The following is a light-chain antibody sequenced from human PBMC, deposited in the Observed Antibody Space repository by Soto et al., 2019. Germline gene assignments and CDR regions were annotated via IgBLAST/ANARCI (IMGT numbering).Light chain of an antibody. V-gene: IGKV3-15*01. CDR2: GAS. CDR1: QSVSSS. Sequence: EIVMTQSPGTLSVSPGERATLSCRASQSVSSSLAWYQQKPGQAPRLLIYGASTRATGIPARFSGSGSGTEFTLTIGSLRSEDFAVYYCQQYNNWPPFTFGPGTKVDIK. J-gene: IGKJ3*01. CDR3: QQYNNWPPFT.